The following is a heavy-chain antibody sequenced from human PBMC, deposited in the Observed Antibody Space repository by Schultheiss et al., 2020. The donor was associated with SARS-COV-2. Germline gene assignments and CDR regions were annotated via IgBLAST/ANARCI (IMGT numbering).Heavy chain of an antibody. CDR1: GGSVSSGSYY. CDR3: ARAIYYYDSSGLRKYYFDY. CDR2: IYYSGRI. J-gene: IGHJ4*02. D-gene: IGHD3-22*01. Sequence: SQTLSLTCTVSGGSVSSGSYYWSWIRQPPGKGLEWIGYIYYSGRINHNPSLESRVIISVDMSKNQFSLKLSSVTAADTAVYYCARAIYYYDSSGLRKYYFDYWGQGTLVTVSS. V-gene: IGHV4-61*01.